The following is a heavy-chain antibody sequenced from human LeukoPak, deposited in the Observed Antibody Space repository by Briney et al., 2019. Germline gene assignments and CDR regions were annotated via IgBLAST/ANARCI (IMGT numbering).Heavy chain of an antibody. CDR2: IYTSGST. CDR1: GGSISSGSYY. V-gene: IGHV4-61*02. CDR3: ARDRGYYYYYMDV. Sequence: SETLSLTCTVSGGSISSGSYYWSWIRQPAGKGLEWIGRIYTSGSTNYNPSLKSRGTISVDTSKNQFSLKLSSVTAADTAVYYCARDRGYYYYYMDVWGKGTTVTVSS. J-gene: IGHJ6*03.